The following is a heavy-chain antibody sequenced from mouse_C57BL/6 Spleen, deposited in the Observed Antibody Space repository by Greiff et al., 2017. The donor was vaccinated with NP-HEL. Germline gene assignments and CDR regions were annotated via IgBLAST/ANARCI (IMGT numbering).Heavy chain of an antibody. J-gene: IGHJ2*01. V-gene: IGHV5-9*01. CDR1: GFTFSSYT. CDR3: ARRGGKPYFDY. CDR2: ISGGGGNT. D-gene: IGHD2-1*01. Sequence: EVQLVESGGGLVKPGGSLKLSCAASGFTFSSYTMSWVRQTPEKRLEWVATISGGGGNTYYPDSVKGRFTISRYNAKNTLYLQMSSLRSEDTALYYCARRGGKPYFDYWGQGTTLTVSS.